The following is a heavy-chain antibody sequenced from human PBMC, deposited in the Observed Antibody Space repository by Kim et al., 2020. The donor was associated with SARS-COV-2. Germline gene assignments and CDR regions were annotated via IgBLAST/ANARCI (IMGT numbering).Heavy chain of an antibody. J-gene: IGHJ4*02. CDR1: GYNFSNNW. CDR2: NYPGDSDI. CDR3: GRVPDGHTSAPFDC. V-gene: IGHV5-51*01. Sequence: GESLKISCKSSGYNFSNNWIGWVRQISGKGLEWMGVNYPGDSDIRYSPAFQGQVTISADKSTKTASLEWASLEVSSTAVYYCGRVPDGHTSAPFDCWGPGPRVTLSS.